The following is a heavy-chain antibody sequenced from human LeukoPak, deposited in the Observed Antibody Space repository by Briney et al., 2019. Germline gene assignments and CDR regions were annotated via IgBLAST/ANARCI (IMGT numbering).Heavy chain of an antibody. D-gene: IGHD3-22*01. V-gene: IGHV4-39*07. Sequence: SETLSLTCTVSGGSISSSSYYWGWIRQPPGKGLEWIGSIYHSGSTYYNPSLKSRVTISVDTSKNQFSLKLSSVTAADTAVYYCAREDSSGYKPFLPSWFDPWSQGTLVTVSS. J-gene: IGHJ5*02. CDR3: AREDSSGYKPFLPSWFDP. CDR2: IYHSGST. CDR1: GGSISSSSYY.